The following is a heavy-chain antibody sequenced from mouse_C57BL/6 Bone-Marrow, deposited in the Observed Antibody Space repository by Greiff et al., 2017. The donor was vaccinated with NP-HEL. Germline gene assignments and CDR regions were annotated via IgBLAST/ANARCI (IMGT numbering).Heavy chain of an antibody. Sequence: QVQLKQSGAELVRPGASVKLSCKASGYTFTDYYINWVKQRPGQGLEWIARIYPGSGNTYYNEKFKGKATPTAEKSSSTAYMQLSSLTSEDSAVYFCARTYSNTWFAYWGQGTLVTVSA. CDR2: IYPGSGNT. CDR1: GYTFTDYY. CDR3: ARTYSNTWFAY. D-gene: IGHD2-5*01. V-gene: IGHV1-76*01. J-gene: IGHJ3*01.